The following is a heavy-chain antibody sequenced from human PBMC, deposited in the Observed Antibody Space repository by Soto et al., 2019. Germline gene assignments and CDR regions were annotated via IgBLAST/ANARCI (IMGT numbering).Heavy chain of an antibody. D-gene: IGHD6-13*01. CDR2: IYYSGST. J-gene: IGHJ5*02. Sequence: QVQLQESGPGLVKPSQTLSLTCTVSGGSINSGGYYWSWIRQHPGKGLEWIGYIYYSGSTYYNPSLKSRVTISVDTSKNQFSLKLSSVTAADTAVYYCAREEAAASAGFDPWGQGTLVTVSS. CDR3: AREEAAASAGFDP. CDR1: GGSINSGGYY. V-gene: IGHV4-31*03.